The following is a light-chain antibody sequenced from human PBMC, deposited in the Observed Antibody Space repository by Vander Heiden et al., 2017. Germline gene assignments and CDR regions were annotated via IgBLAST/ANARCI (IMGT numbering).Light chain of an antibody. CDR1: QSLPRSY. Sequence: VLTQSPGTLSLYPGERATLTCTARQSLPRSYLAWYQQKPGQAPRLLIYTGSSSAAGIPDTISGSGSGTDFTIPISRRESEDFAVYYCQQYGGSPYTFGPGTKLEIK. J-gene: IGKJ2*01. CDR3: QQYGGSPYT. V-gene: IGKV3-20*01. CDR2: TGS.